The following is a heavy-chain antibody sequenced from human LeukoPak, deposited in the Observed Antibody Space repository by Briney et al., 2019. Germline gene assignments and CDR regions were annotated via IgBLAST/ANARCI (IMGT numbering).Heavy chain of an antibody. Sequence: GGSLRLSCVASGFAVGSNYMSWVRQAPGKGLEWVSLYSGGAIRYADSVKGRFTISRDSSKNTLFLQMNDLIVEDTARYYCARRPGNWGQGILVTVSS. CDR3: ARRPGN. V-gene: IGHV3-53*01. D-gene: IGHD1-14*01. CDR1: GFAVGSNY. J-gene: IGHJ4*02. CDR2: YSGGAI.